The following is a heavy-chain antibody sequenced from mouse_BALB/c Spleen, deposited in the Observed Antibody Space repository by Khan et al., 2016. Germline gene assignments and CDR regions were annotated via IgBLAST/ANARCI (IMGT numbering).Heavy chain of an antibody. CDR2: IDPYYGGT. Sequence: VQLKESGPELEQPGASVKISCKASGYSFTGYNMNWVKQSNGKSLEWIGNIDPYYGGTSYNQKFKGKATLTVDKSSSTAYMQLKSLTSEDSAVCYCARGNGYYVNWEFDVWGAGTPVTVSS. J-gene: IGHJ1*01. CDR1: GYSFTGYN. D-gene: IGHD2-3*01. CDR3: ARGNGYYVNWEFDV. V-gene: IGHV1-39*01.